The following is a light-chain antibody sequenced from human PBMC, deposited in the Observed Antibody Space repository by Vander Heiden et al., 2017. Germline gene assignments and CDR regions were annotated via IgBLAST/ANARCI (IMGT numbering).Light chain of an antibody. CDR3: AAWDDSLNGPV. V-gene: IGLV1-44*01. Sequence: QSVLTQPPPASGTPGQRVTISCSGSSSNIGSYPVNWYQQLPGTAPKLLIYSNDQGPSWVPDRFSGSKSGTSASLAISGLQSEDETDYYCAAWDDSLNGPVFGGGTKLTVL. J-gene: IGLJ2*01. CDR2: SND. CDR1: SSNIGSYP.